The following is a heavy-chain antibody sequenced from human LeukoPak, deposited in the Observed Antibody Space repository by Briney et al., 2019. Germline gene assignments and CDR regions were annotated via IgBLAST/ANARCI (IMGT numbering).Heavy chain of an antibody. V-gene: IGHV3-7*03. D-gene: IGHD3-10*01. CDR1: GFTFSSYW. Sequence: PGGSLRLSCAASGFTFSSYWMSWVRQAPGKGLEWVANIKQDGSEKYYVDSVKGRFTISRDNAKNSLYLQMNSLRAEDTAVCYCARNPPPSMVRGVIIFDYYGMDVWGKGTTVTVSS. CDR2: IKQDGSEK. J-gene: IGHJ6*04. CDR3: ARNPPPSMVRGVIIFDYYGMDV.